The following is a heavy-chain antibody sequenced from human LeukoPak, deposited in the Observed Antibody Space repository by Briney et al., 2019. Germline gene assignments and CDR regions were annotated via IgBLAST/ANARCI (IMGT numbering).Heavy chain of an antibody. CDR1: GFTFSNAW. D-gene: IGHD5-18*01. Sequence: PGGSLRPSCAASGFTFSNAWMSWVRQAPGKGLEWVGRIKSKTDGGTTDYAAPVKGRFTISRDDSKNTLYLQMNSLKTEDTAVYYCTTTAMVTFDAFDIWGQGTMVTVSS. J-gene: IGHJ3*02. CDR2: IKSKTDGGTT. V-gene: IGHV3-15*01. CDR3: TTTAMVTFDAFDI.